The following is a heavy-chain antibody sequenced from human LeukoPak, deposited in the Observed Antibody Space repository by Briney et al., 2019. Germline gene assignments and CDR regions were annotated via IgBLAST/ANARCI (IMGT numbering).Heavy chain of an antibody. CDR1: GFTFSSYE. J-gene: IGHJ6*03. CDR3: ARDLVWFGEPKGYYNYMDV. Sequence: GGSLRLSCAASGFTFSSYEMNWVRQAPGKGLEWVSLIYSGGSTYYADSVKGRFTISRDNAKNSLYLQMNTLRAEDTAVYYCARDLVWFGEPKGYYNYMDVWGKGTTVTVSS. CDR2: IYSGGST. V-gene: IGHV3-48*03. D-gene: IGHD3-10*01.